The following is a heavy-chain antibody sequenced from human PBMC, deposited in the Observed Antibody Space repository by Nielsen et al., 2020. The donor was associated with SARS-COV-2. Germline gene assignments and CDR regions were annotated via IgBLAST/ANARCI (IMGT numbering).Heavy chain of an antibody. CDR3: ATTRGPDCSSTSCDIDYYYYGMDV. CDR1: GYTLTELS. Sequence: ASVKVSCKVSGYTLTELSMHWVRQAPGKGLEWMGGFDPEDGETIYAQKFQGRVTMTEDTSTDTAYMELSSLRSEGTAVYYCATTRGPDCSSTSCDIDYYYYGMDVWGQGTTVTVSS. V-gene: IGHV1-24*01. J-gene: IGHJ6*02. CDR2: FDPEDGET. D-gene: IGHD2-2*01.